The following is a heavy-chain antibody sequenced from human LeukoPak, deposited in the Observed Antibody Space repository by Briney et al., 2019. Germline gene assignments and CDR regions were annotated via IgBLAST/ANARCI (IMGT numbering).Heavy chain of an antibody. J-gene: IGHJ4*02. Sequence: ASVKVSCKASGYTFTGYYMHWVRQAPGQGLEWMGWINPNSGGTNYAQKFQGRVTMTGDTSISTAYMELSRLRSDDTAVYYCARPAEMATRKVYYFDYWGQGTLVTVSS. CDR2: INPNSGGT. V-gene: IGHV1-2*02. D-gene: IGHD5-24*01. CDR3: ARPAEMATRKVYYFDY. CDR1: GYTFTGYY.